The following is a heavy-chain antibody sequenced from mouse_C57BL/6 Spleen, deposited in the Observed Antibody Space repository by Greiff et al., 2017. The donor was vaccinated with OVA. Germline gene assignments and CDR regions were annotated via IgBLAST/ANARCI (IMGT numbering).Heavy chain of an antibody. Sequence: QVHVKQSGAELVKPGASVKISCKASGYAFSSYWMNWVKQRPGKGLEWIGQIYPGDGDTNYNGKFKGKATLTADKSSSTAYMQLSSLTSEDSAVYFCARQRLGRPYWYFDVWGTGTTVTVSS. V-gene: IGHV1-80*01. CDR2: IYPGDGDT. CDR3: ARQRLGRPYWYFDV. CDR1: GYAFSSYW. D-gene: IGHD4-1*01. J-gene: IGHJ1*03.